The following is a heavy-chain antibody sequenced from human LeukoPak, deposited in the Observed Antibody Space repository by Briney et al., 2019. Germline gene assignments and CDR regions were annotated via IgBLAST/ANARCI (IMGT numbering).Heavy chain of an antibody. J-gene: IGHJ5*02. CDR1: GYSINSGYS. CDR3: ARNSSLTTLKGGWFDP. D-gene: IGHD4-11*01. Sequence: SETLSLTCGVSGYSINSGYSWTWLRQRPGKGLEWIGNIYHSGYAYYNPSLKSRVTISLDASKNQFSLRLSSVTAADTAVYYCARNSSLTTLKGGWFDPWGQGTLVILSS. V-gene: IGHV4-38-2*01. CDR2: IYHSGYA.